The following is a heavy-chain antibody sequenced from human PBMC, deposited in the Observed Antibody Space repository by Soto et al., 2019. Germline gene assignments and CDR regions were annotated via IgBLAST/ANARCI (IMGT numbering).Heavy chain of an antibody. J-gene: IGHJ6*02. CDR1: GFTFSSYG. D-gene: IGHD3-16*01. V-gene: IGHV3-30*18. CDR2: ISYDGSNK. Sequence: QVQLVESGGGVVQPGRSLRLSCAASGFTFSSYGMHWVRQAPGKGLEWVAVISYDGSNKYYADSVKGRFTISRDNSKNPLYLQMNSLRAEDTAVYYCAKDPGFGQPKSYYYYGMDVWGQGTTVTVSS. CDR3: AKDPGFGQPKSYYYYGMDV.